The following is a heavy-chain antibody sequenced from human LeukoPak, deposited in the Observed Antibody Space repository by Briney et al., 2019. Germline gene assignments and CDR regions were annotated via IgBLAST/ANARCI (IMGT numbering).Heavy chain of an antibody. CDR2: INPSGGST. V-gene: IGHV1-46*01. D-gene: IGHD5-18*01. J-gene: IGHJ4*02. Sequence: ASVKVSCKASGYTFTSYYLHWVRQAPGQGLEWMGLINPSGGSTSYAQNFQGRVTMTRDTSTSTVYMELSSLRSEDTAIYYCARDLSGVTGYTYGRGIDYWGQGTLVTVSS. CDR3: ARDLSGVTGYTYGRGIDY. CDR1: GYTFTSYY.